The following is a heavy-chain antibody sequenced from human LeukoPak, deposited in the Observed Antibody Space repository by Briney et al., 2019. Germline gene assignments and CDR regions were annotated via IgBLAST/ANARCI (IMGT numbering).Heavy chain of an antibody. J-gene: IGHJ5*02. CDR2: IEACGGAT. D-gene: IGHD6-19*01. CDR1: GFTFSGYA. Sequence: PGESLRLSCAASGFTFSGYAMYWVRQAPGKGLEWVSSIEACGGATYYADSVKGRFTISRDNSKNTFYLQMNSLRAEDTALYYCAKGSGSGWYGWFALWGQGTLVTVSS. CDR3: AKGSGSGWYGWFAL. V-gene: IGHV3-23*01.